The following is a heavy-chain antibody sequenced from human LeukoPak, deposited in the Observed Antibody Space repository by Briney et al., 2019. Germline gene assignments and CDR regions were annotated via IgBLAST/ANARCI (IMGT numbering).Heavy chain of an antibody. J-gene: IGHJ4*02. CDR1: GGSISSSSYY. V-gene: IGHV4-39*01. CDR2: IYYSGST. Sequence: SETPSLTCTVSGGSISSSSYYWGWIRQPPGKGLEWIGSIYYSGSTYYNPSLKSRVTISVDTSKNQFSLKLSSVTAADTAVYYCASLNYYGSGSYYNGFDYWGQGTLVTVSS. D-gene: IGHD3-10*01. CDR3: ASLNYYGSGSYYNGFDY.